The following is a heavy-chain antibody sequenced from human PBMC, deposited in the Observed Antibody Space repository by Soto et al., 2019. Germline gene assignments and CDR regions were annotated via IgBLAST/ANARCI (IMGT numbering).Heavy chain of an antibody. CDR2: IYYSGST. Sequence: SDTLSLTCTFSVFSIISGDYYLSCIRQPQGKCLEWIVYIYYSGSTYYNPSLKSRVTISLDTSKNQFSLKLSSVTAADTAVYYCARECRSMVGGARNQGMEFWGQGTTVTVSS. D-gene: IGHD3-10*01. CDR1: VFSIISGDYY. J-gene: IGHJ6*02. CDR3: ARECRSMVGGARNQGMEF. V-gene: IGHV4-30-4*02.